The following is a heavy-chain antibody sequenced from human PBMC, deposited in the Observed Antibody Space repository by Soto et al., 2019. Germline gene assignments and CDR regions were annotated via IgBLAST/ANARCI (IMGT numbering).Heavy chain of an antibody. CDR2: IIPILGIT. J-gene: IGHJ4*02. CDR3: ARAYYYDSSGYWSY. Sequence: GASVKVSCKASGGTFSSYTISWVRQAPGQGLEWMGRIIPILGITNYAQKFKGRVTITTDKSTSTAYMEQSSLRSDDTAMYYCARAYYYDSSGYWSYWGQGTLVTVSS. CDR1: GGTFSSYT. D-gene: IGHD3-22*01. V-gene: IGHV1-69*02.